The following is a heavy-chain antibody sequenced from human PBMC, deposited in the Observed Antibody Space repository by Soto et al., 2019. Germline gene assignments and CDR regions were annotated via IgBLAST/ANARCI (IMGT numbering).Heavy chain of an antibody. Sequence: GGSLRLSCAASGFTFSSYSMNWVRQAPGKGLEWVSSISSSSSYIYYADSVKGRFTISRDNSKNSLYLQMNSLRAEDTAVYYCAKLPTYYYDSSGPRYFDYWGQGTLVTVSS. J-gene: IGHJ4*02. V-gene: IGHV3-21*04. CDR3: AKLPTYYYDSSGPRYFDY. CDR2: ISSSSSYI. CDR1: GFTFSSYS. D-gene: IGHD3-22*01.